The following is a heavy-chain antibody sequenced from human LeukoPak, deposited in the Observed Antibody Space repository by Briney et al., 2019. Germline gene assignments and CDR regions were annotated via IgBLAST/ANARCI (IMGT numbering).Heavy chain of an antibody. CDR1: GFTFDDYA. Sequence: PGRSLRLSCAASGFTFDDYAMHWVRQAPGKGLEWVSGISWNGGSIGYADSVKGRFTISRDNAKNSLYLQMISLRAEDTALYYCAKDVSLYGDYVFDYWGQGTLVTVSS. CDR2: ISWNGGSI. D-gene: IGHD4-17*01. V-gene: IGHV3-9*01. J-gene: IGHJ4*02. CDR3: AKDVSLYGDYVFDY.